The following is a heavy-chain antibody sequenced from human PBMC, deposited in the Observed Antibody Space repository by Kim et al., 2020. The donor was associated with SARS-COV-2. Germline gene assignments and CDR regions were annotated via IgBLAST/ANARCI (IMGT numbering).Heavy chain of an antibody. CDR3: ARAGSGWYNY. D-gene: IGHD6-19*01. V-gene: IGHV3-7*01. Sequence: EKYYGDSLKGRFTISRDNAKNSLYLQMNGLRAEDTAVYYCARAGSGWYNYWGQGTLVTVSS. J-gene: IGHJ4*02. CDR2: EK.